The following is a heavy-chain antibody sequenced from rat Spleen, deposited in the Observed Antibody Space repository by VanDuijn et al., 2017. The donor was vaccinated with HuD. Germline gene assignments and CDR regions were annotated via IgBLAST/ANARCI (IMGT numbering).Heavy chain of an antibody. Sequence: EVQLQESGPGLVKPSQSLSLTCSVTGYSITSSYRWNWIRKFPGNKLEWMGYINSAGSTNYNPSLKIRISITRDTSKNQVFLQVNSVTTEDTATYYCARWDYYDGTYGVMDAWGQGASVTVSS. CDR3: ARWDYYDGTYGVMDA. CDR2: INSAGST. D-gene: IGHD1-12*02. J-gene: IGHJ4*01. CDR1: GYSITSSYR. V-gene: IGHV3-3*01.